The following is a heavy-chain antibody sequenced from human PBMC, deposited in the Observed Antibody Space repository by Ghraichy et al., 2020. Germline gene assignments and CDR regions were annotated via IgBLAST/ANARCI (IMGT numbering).Heavy chain of an antibody. J-gene: IGHJ4*02. CDR3: AREGRGWFGD. CDR1: GFTFSSYA. CDR2: ISYDGSNK. V-gene: IGHV3-30-3*01. Sequence: GGSLRLSCAASGFTFSSYAMHWVRQAPGKGLEWVAVISYDGSNKYYADSVKGRFTISRDNSKNTLYLQMNSLRAEDTAVYYCAREGRGWFGDWGQGTLVTVSS. D-gene: IGHD3-10*01.